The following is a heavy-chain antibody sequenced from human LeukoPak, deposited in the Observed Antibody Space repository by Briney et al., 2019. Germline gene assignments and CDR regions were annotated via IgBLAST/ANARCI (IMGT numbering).Heavy chain of an antibody. CDR3: AREGADYVLSH. V-gene: IGHV1-69*10. D-gene: IGHD4-17*01. J-gene: IGHJ4*02. Sequence: GASVKVSCKASGGTFSSYAISWVRQAPGQGLEWMGGIIPDSGGTNYAQKFQGRVTITADKSTSTAYMELSSLRSEDTAVYYCAREGADYVLSHWGQGTLVTVSS. CDR2: IIPDSGGT. CDR1: GGTFSSYA.